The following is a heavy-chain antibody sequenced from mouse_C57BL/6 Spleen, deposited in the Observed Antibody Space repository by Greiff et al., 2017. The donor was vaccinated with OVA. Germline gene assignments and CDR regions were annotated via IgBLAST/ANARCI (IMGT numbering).Heavy chain of an antibody. V-gene: IGHV5-16*01. CDR2: INYDGSST. CDR3: ARADNYYGSSYHAMDY. CDR1: GFTFSDYY. D-gene: IGHD1-1*01. Sequence: EVKLMESEGGLVQPGSSMKLSCTASGFTFSDYYMAWVRQVPEKGLEWVANINYDGSSTYYLDSLKSRFIISRDNAKNILYLQMSSLKSEDTATYYCARADNYYGSSYHAMDYWGQGTSVTVSS. J-gene: IGHJ4*01.